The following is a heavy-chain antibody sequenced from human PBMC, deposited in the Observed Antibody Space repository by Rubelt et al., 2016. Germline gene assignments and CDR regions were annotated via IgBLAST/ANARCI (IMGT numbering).Heavy chain of an antibody. CDR1: GGSFSGYY. J-gene: IGHJ5*02. V-gene: IGHV4-34*01. CDR3: ARGLARAAAAPRRLWFDP. CDR2: INHSGST. D-gene: IGHD6-13*01. Sequence: QVQLQQWGAGLLKPSETLSLTCAVYGGSFSGYYWSWIRQPPGQGLEWIGEINHSGSTNYNPSLKSRVTRSVDTSKNHFSLKLSAVTAADTAGYYCARGLARAAAAPRRLWFDPWGQGTLVTVSS.